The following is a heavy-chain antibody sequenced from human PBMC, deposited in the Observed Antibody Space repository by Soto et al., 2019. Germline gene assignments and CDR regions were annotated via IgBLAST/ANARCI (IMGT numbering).Heavy chain of an antibody. Sequence: EVELLESGGGLVQPGGSLRLSCVASGFTFKNYDMRWIRQAPGKGLEWVSGMSGSGGVTYYADSVKDRFTISRDNSKNTLYLQLNSLRAEDTAIYYCAKNLQFRSYDESAGHYRHGGQGPLVTVSS. D-gene: IGHD3-16*01. V-gene: IGHV3-23*01. J-gene: IGHJ4*02. CDR3: AKNLQFRSYDESAGHYRH. CDR2: MSGSGGVT. CDR1: GFTFKNYD.